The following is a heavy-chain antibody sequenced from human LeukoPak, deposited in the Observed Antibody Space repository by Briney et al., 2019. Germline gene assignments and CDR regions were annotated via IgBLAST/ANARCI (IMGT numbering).Heavy chain of an antibody. CDR3: AKDSNPHRYYPFDY. V-gene: IGHV3-30*18. Sequence: GGSLRLSCAASGFTFSSYGMHWVRLAPGKGLEWVAVISYDGGNTYYADSVRGRFTVSRDNSKSTLHLQMNSLTTEDTAIYYCAKDSNPHRYYPFDYWGQGTLVTVSS. CDR1: GFTFSSYG. J-gene: IGHJ4*02. CDR2: ISYDGGNT. D-gene: IGHD3-9*01.